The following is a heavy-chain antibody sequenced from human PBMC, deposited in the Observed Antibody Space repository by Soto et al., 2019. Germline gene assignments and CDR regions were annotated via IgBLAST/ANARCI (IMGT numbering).Heavy chain of an antibody. CDR3: AREMATITEIDY. CDR2: IXXVXPXX. V-gene: IGHV3-48*02. CDR1: GFTFSTYS. J-gene: IGHJ4*02. D-gene: IGHD5-12*01. Sequence: GGSLRLSCTASGFTFSTYSINWVRQAPGKGLXWIXYIXXVXPXXXYXXSVKGRFTISRDNAKNSLYLQMNGLRDEDTAVYYCAREMATITEIDYWGQGTLVTVSS.